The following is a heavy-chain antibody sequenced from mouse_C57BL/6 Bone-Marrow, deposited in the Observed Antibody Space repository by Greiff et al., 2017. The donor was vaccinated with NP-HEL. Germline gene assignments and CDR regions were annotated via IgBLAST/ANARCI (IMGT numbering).Heavy chain of an antibody. CDR3: ARITTVVATPFAD. V-gene: IGHV1-64*01. D-gene: IGHD1-1*01. J-gene: IGHJ3*01. CDR1: GYTFTSYW. Sequence: VQLQQPGAELVQPGASVKLSCKASGYTFTSYWMHWVKQRPGQGLEWIGMIHPNSGSTNYNEKFKSKATLTVDKSSSTAYMQLSSLTSEDSAVYYCARITTVVATPFADWGQGTLVTVSA. CDR2: IHPNSGST.